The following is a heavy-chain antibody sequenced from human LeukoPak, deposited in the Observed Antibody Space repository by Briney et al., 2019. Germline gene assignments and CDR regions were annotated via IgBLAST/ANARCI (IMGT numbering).Heavy chain of an antibody. CDR3: AVPDCSSASCLLDH. J-gene: IGHJ1*01. D-gene: IGHD2-2*01. V-gene: IGHV3-23*01. Sequence: GGSLRLSCAASGFTFSKYAMGWVRQAPGKGLEWVSTISGSRGNTYYADLEEGRFTISRDNSKNTLYLQMSSLRAEDTAVYYGAVPDCSSASCLLDHWAQGTLVTVSS. CDR2: ISGSRGNT. CDR1: GFTFSKYA.